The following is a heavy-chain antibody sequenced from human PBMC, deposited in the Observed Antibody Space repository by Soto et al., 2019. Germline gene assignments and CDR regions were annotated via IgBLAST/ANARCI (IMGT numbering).Heavy chain of an antibody. J-gene: IGHJ4*02. Sequence: EVQLVESGGGLVQPGRSLRLSCAASGFTFDDYAMHWVRQAPGKGLAWVSGISWNSGSIGYADSVKGRFTISRDNAKNSLYLQMNSLRAEDTALYYCAKAPLHLGELSLEGYFDYWGQGTLVTVSS. V-gene: IGHV3-9*01. D-gene: IGHD3-16*02. CDR1: GFTFDDYA. CDR2: ISWNSGSI. CDR3: AKAPLHLGELSLEGYFDY.